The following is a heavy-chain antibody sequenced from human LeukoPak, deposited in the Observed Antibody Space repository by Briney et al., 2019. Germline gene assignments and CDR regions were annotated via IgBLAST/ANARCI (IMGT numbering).Heavy chain of an antibody. CDR1: GFSVSGNN. CDR3: ARGQWLVVEFDY. D-gene: IGHD6-19*01. Sequence: PGGSLRLSCAASGFSVSGNNMNWVRQAPGKGLEWVSVIYSGGITYYADSVKGRFTISRDNAKNSLYLQMNSLRAEDTAVYYCARGQWLVVEFDYWGQGTLVTVSS. CDR2: IYSGGIT. V-gene: IGHV3-66*01. J-gene: IGHJ4*02.